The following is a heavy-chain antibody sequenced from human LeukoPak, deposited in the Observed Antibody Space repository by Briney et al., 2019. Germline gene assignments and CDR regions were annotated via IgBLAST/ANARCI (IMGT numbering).Heavy chain of an antibody. V-gene: IGHV3-74*01. CDR2: INEDATTI. CDR1: GFAFSAYW. Sequence: GGSLRLSCAASGFAFSAYWMHWVRQAPGKGLEWVARINEDATTISYADSVKGRFIISRDNTKKSLYLQMDNLSAEDTAVYYCVRDLVFVWTPGDDFDFWGQGTLVIVSS. CDR3: VRDLVFVWTPGDDFDF. D-gene: IGHD3-16*01. J-gene: IGHJ4*02.